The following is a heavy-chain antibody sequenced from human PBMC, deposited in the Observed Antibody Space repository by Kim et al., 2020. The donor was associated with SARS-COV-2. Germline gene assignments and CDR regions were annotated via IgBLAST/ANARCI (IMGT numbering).Heavy chain of an antibody. D-gene: IGHD3-3*01. CDR1: GFTFSSYG. Sequence: GGSLRLSCAASGFTFSSYGMHWVRQAPGKGLEWVAVISYDGSNKYYADSVKGRFTISRDNSKNTLYLQMNSLGAEDTAVYYCATSTIFGVVIRNNLFDY. V-gene: IGHV3-30*03. CDR2: ISYDGSNK. J-gene: IGHJ4*01. CDR3: ATSTIFGVVIRNNLFDY.